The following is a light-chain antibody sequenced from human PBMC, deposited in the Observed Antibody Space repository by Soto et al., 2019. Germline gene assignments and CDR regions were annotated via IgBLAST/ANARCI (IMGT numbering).Light chain of an antibody. Sequence: EIVLTQSPGALSLSPGERATLSCGASRSVRSNSLAWYQQKPGQAPRLLIYGASSRATGVPDRFSGSGSGTDFTLTTSRLEPEDFAVYHCQQYDTSPLTFGGGTKVDIK. V-gene: IGKV3-20*01. CDR3: QQYDTSPLT. J-gene: IGKJ4*01. CDR2: GAS. CDR1: RSVRSNS.